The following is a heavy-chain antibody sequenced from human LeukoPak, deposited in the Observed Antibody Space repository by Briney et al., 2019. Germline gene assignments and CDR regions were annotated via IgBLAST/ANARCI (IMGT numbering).Heavy chain of an antibody. Sequence: QPGRSLRLSCAASGFTFSTYGMHWVRQAPGKGLEWVAVIWYDGSNKYYADSVKGRFTISRDNSKNRLSLQMSSMRAEDTAVYYCARAPDYYGSGRSGFDYWGQGTLVTVSS. CDR3: ARAPDYYGSGRSGFDY. V-gene: IGHV3-33*01. CDR1: GFTFSTYG. J-gene: IGHJ4*02. D-gene: IGHD3-10*01. CDR2: IWYDGSNK.